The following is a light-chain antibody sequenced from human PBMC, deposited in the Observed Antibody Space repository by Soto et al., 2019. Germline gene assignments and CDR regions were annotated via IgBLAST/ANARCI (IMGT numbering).Light chain of an antibody. CDR3: CSYTSSSTYV. J-gene: IGLJ1*01. Sequence: QSALTQPASVSGCPGQSITISGTGTGSDVGGDNYVSWYQQYPGKAPKLMIYDVSNRPSGVSNRFSGSKSGNTAALIIFGLQAEDEADYYCCSYTSSSTYVFGTGTKLTVL. V-gene: IGLV2-14*01. CDR1: GSDVGGDNY. CDR2: DVS.